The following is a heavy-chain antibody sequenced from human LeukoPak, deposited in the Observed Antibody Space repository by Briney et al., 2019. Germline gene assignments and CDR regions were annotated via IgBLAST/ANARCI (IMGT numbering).Heavy chain of an antibody. D-gene: IGHD5-24*01. Sequence: GRSLRLSCAASGFTFSSYGMHWVRQAPGKGLEWVAVISYDGSNKYYADSVKGRFTIFRDNSKNTLYLQMNSLRAEDTAVYYCAKDTGHIRLATITIFYYYYYGMDVWGQGTTVTVSS. V-gene: IGHV3-30*18. CDR1: GFTFSSYG. J-gene: IGHJ6*02. CDR2: ISYDGSNK. CDR3: AKDTGHIRLATITIFYYYYYGMDV.